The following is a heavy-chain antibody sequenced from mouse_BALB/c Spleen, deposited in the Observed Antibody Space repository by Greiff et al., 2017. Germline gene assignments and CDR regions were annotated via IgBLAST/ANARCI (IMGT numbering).Heavy chain of an antibody. J-gene: IGHJ4*01. V-gene: IGHV2-9*02. CDR1: GFSLTSYG. Sequence: QVQLKKSGPGLVAPSQSLSITCTVSGFSLTSYGVHWVRQPPGKGLEWLGVIWAGGSTNYNSALMSRLSISKDNSKSQVFLKMNRLQTDDTAMYYCARGGYDGIYYYAMDYWGQGTSVTVSS. CDR3: ARGGYDGIYYYAMDY. CDR2: IWAGGST. D-gene: IGHD2-2*01.